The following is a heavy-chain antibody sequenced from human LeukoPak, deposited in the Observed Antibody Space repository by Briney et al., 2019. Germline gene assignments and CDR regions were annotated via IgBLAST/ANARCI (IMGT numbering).Heavy chain of an antibody. CDR2: IYYSGST. Sequence: SETLSLTCTVSGGSISSYYWNWIRQPPGKGLEWLGYIYYSGSTNYNPSLKSRVTISVDTSKNQFSLKLSSVTAADTAVYYCARQGSPPRSGMDVWGQGTTVTVSS. D-gene: IGHD1-26*01. J-gene: IGHJ6*02. V-gene: IGHV4-59*01. CDR3: ARQGSPPRSGMDV. CDR1: GGSISSYY.